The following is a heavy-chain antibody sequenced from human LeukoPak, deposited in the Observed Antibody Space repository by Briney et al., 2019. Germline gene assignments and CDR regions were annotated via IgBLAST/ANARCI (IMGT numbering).Heavy chain of an antibody. CDR3: ARDVYGGYFDY. Sequence: SSGSYYWSWIRQPAGKGLEWVANIKQDGSEKYYVDSVKGRFTISRDDAKNALYLQMNSLRAEDTAVYYCARDVYGGYFDYWGQGILVTVSS. CDR2: IKQDGSEK. J-gene: IGHJ4*02. D-gene: IGHD4-23*01. CDR1: SSGSYY. V-gene: IGHV3-7*01.